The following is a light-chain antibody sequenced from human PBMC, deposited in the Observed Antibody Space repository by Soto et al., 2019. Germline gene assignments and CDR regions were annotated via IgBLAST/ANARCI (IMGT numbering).Light chain of an antibody. Sequence: IQLTQSPSSLSASVGDRVTITCRASQGISSYLAWYQQKPGKAPSLLIYSASTLYSGVPSRFSGSGSGTDFTLTISSLQPEDFATYYCKQANSFPLTFGPGTKVDIK. CDR1: QGISSY. CDR3: KQANSFPLT. J-gene: IGKJ3*01. V-gene: IGKV1-9*01. CDR2: SAS.